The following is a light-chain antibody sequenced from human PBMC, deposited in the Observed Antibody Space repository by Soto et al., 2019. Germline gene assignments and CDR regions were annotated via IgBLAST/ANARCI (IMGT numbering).Light chain of an antibody. Sequence: EIVLTQSPGTLSLSPGERATLSCRASQSVSSSYLAWYQQKPGQAPRLLIYGASSRATGIPGRFSGSGSGKDFTLTISRLEPEDFAVYYCQQYGSSPPFGPGTKLEIK. CDR2: GAS. CDR1: QSVSSSY. V-gene: IGKV3-20*01. J-gene: IGKJ2*01. CDR3: QQYGSSPP.